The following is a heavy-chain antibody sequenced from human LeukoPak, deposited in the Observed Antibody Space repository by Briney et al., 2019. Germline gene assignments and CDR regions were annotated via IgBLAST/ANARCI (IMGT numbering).Heavy chain of an antibody. V-gene: IGHV3-30*18. CDR1: GFTFSSYG. J-gene: IGHJ4*02. CDR2: ISYDGSNK. CDR3: AKAYDFDY. Sequence: GGSLRLSCAASGFTFSSYGMHWVRQAPGKGLEWVAVISYDGSNKYYADSVEGRFTISRDNSKNTLYLQMKSLRAEDTAVYYCAKAYDFDYWGQGTLVTVSS.